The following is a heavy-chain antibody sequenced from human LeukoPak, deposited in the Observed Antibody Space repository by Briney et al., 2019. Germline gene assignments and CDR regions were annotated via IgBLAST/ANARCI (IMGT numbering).Heavy chain of an antibody. CDR2: ISGSGGST. Sequence: GGSLRLSCAASGFTFSSYAMSWVRQAPGKGLEWVSAISGSGGSTYYADSVKGRFTISRDNSKNTLYLRMNSLRAEDTAVYYCAKDNEITYYDILTGLWYFDYWGQGTLVTVSS. D-gene: IGHD3-9*01. J-gene: IGHJ4*02. CDR3: AKDNEITYYDILTGLWYFDY. CDR1: GFTFSSYA. V-gene: IGHV3-23*01.